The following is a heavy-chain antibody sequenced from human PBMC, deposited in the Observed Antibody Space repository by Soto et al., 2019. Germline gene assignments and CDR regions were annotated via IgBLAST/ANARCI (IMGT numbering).Heavy chain of an antibody. CDR2: IFHSGST. D-gene: IGHD3-3*01. Sequence: SETLSLTCDVSGDSISNIYWWTWVRQFPGEGLQWIGEIFHSGSTNYNPPLKNRVNISVDKSNNRFSLMLSSVTAADTAVYFCARGDFWSGSDYWGQG. J-gene: IGHJ4*02. V-gene: IGHV4-4*02. CDR1: GDSISNIYW. CDR3: ARGDFWSGSDY.